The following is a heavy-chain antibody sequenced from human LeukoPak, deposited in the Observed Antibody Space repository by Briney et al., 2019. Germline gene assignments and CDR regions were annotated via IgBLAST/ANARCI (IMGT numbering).Heavy chain of an antibody. CDR3: ATVLSRVAGNRYYYYYYMDV. D-gene: IGHD6-19*01. CDR1: GYTLTELS. Sequence: ASVKVSCKVSGYTLTELSMHWVRQAPGKGLEWMGGFDPEDGETIYAQKFQGRVTMTEGTSTDTAYMELSSLRSEDTAVYYCATVLSRVAGNRYYYYYYMDVWGKGTTVTVSS. CDR2: FDPEDGET. V-gene: IGHV1-24*01. J-gene: IGHJ6*03.